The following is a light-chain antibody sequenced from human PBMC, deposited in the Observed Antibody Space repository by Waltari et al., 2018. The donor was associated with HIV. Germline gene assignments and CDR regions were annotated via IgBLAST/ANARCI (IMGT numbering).Light chain of an antibody. Sequence: QSVLIQPPSASGPPGQPLTLPSSADTFNPGRTLVHWYQQLPGSAPRLLFDGNNRRPSGVPARFSTSKSDTSASLSISELRSDDEAEYYCAAWDDSLSGWVFGGGTKLTVL. CDR3: AAWDDSLSGWV. CDR2: GNN. CDR1: TFNPGRTL. J-gene: IGLJ3*02. V-gene: IGLV1-47*01.